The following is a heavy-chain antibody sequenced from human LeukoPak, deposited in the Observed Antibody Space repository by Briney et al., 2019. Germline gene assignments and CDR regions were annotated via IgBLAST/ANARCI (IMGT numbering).Heavy chain of an antibody. D-gene: IGHD3/OR15-3a*01. CDR3: ARDVGLAGPFDY. CDR1: GGTFSSYA. Sequence: GASVKVSCEASGGTFSSYAISWVRQAPGQGREWMGRIIPILGIANYAQKFQGRVTITADKSTSTAYMELSSLRSEDTAVYYCARDVGLAGPFDYWGQGTLVTVSS. J-gene: IGHJ4*02. V-gene: IGHV1-69*04. CDR2: IIPILGIA.